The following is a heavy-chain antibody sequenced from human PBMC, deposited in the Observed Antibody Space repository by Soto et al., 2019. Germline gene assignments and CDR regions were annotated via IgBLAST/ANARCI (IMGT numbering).Heavy chain of an antibody. V-gene: IGHV3-15*01. CDR3: AREPLGYCSSTSCYSFDY. CDR1: GFTFSNAW. CDR2: IKSKTDGGTT. D-gene: IGHD2-2*01. Sequence: GSLRLSCAASGFTFSNAWMSWVRQAPGKGLEWVGRIKSKTDGGTTDYAAPVKGRFTISRDDSKNTLYLQMNSLKTEDTAVYYCAREPLGYCSSTSCYSFDYWGQGTLVTVSS. J-gene: IGHJ4*02.